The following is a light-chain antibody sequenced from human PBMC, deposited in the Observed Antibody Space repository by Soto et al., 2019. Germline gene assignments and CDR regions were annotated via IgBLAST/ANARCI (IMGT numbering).Light chain of an antibody. V-gene: IGLV2-8*01. CDR2: EVS. CDR1: SSDVGGYNY. CDR3: ASYTTSGTVL. J-gene: IGLJ2*01. Sequence: QSVLTQPPSASGSPGQSVTISCTGTSSDVGGYNYVSWYQQHPGKAPKLMIYEVSKRPSGVPDRFSGSKSGNTASLTVSGLQAEDEADYYCASYTTSGTVLFGGGTKVTVL.